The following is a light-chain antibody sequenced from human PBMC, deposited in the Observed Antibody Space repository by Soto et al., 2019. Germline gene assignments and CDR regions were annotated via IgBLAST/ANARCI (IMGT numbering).Light chain of an antibody. CDR1: QGISTY. V-gene: IGKV1-39*01. Sequence: DIQMTQSPSSLSASVGDRVTITCRASQGISTYLNWYLQKPGKAPKLLIYAASSLQSGVPSRFSGSGSETDFTLTISSLQPEDFATYYCQQSYSTPGVTFGQGTRLEIK. CDR3: QQSYSTPGVT. J-gene: IGKJ5*01. CDR2: AAS.